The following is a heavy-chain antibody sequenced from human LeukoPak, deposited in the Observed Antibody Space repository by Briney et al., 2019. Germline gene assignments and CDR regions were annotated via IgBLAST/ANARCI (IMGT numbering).Heavy chain of an antibody. D-gene: IGHD3-22*01. CDR3: ASLGYYDSSGYYLDY. V-gene: IGHV4-59*01. J-gene: IGHJ4*02. CDR1: GGSSSSYY. CDR2: IYYSGST. Sequence: SDTLSLTCTISGGSSSSYYWSWIRQPPGKGLELIGYIYYSGSTNYNPSLKSRVTISVDTSKNQFSLKLSSVTAADTAVYYCASLGYYDSSGYYLDYWGQGTLVTVSS.